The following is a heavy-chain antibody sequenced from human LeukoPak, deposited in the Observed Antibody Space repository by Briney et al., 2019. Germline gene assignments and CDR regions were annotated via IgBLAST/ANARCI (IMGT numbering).Heavy chain of an antibody. CDR2: INPGGDNT. CDR1: GYTFTKSY. D-gene: IGHD5-24*01. J-gene: IGHJ3*02. CDR3: ARIRDGYNDAYDI. Sequence: ASVKVSCKASGYTFTKSYIHWVRQAPGQRLEWMGLINPGGDNTKYAQNFQGRVTRTSDTSARTVYMELSSLRSEDTAIYYCARIRDGYNDAYDIWGQGTVVTVPS. V-gene: IGHV1-46*01.